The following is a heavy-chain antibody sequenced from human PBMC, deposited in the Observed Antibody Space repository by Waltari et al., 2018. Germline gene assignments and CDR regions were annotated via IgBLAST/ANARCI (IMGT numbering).Heavy chain of an antibody. J-gene: IGHJ4*02. CDR2: IKQDGSEK. CDR1: GFTFSSYW. CDR3: ARAATCGGDCYKGY. V-gene: IGHV3-7*01. D-gene: IGHD2-21*01. Sequence: EVQLVESGGGLVQPGGSLRLSCAASGFTFSSYWMSWVRQAPGKGLEWVANIKQDGSEKYYVDSVKGRFTISRDNAKNSLYLQMNSLRAEDTAVYYCARAATCGGDCYKGYWGQGTPVTVSS.